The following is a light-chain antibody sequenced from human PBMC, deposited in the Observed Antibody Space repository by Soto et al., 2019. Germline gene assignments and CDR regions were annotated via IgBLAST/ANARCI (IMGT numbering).Light chain of an antibody. V-gene: IGLV3-1*01. Sequence: SYELTQPPSVSVSPGQTATITCSGDKLGDKYVCWYQQRPGQSPVLVIYQDNKRPSGIPERFSASNSGNTATLTISGTQAMDEADYYCQAWDSSTVVFAGGTKLTVL. CDR3: QAWDSSTVV. J-gene: IGLJ2*01. CDR1: KLGDKY. CDR2: QDN.